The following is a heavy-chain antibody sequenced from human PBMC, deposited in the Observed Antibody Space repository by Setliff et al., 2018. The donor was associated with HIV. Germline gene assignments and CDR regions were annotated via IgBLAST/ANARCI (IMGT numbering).Heavy chain of an antibody. V-gene: IGHV3-20*04. D-gene: IGHD6-13*01. CDR2: INWNGGGT. Sequence: GGSLRLSCAASGFTFDDYGMTWVRQAPGKGLEWVSGINWNGGGTGYADSVKGRFTISRDNSKNTLYLQMNSLRAEDTAVYYCAKGVEIPQHNGYSSSWYIDYWGQGILVTVSS. CDR3: AKGVEIPQHNGYSSSWYIDY. CDR1: GFTFDDYG. J-gene: IGHJ4*02.